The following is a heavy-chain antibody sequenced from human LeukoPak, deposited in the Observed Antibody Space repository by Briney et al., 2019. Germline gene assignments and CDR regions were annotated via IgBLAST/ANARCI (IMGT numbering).Heavy chain of an antibody. J-gene: IGHJ4*02. D-gene: IGHD3-3*01. CDR3: AKGVYDFWSGYPLFDY. CDR2: ISGSGGST. Sequence: AGGSLRLSCAASGFTFSSYAMSWVRQAPGKGLEWVSAISGSGGSTYYADSVKGRFTISRDNSKNTLYLQMNSLRAEDTAIYYCAKGVYDFWSGYPLFDYWGQGTLVTVSS. V-gene: IGHV3-23*01. CDR1: GFTFSSYA.